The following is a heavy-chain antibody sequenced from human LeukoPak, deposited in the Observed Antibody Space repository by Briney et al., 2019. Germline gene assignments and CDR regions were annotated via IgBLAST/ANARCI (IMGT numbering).Heavy chain of an antibody. CDR1: GYSFSIYW. CDR2: IDPSDSYT. CDR3: ARMGPVGVTNVDY. J-gene: IGHJ4*02. D-gene: IGHD1-26*01. Sequence: GESLRISCKGSGYSFSIYWITWVRQMPGKGLEWMGTIDPSDSYTKYSPSFEGHVTISADKSISTAYLQWSSLKASDIAMYYCARMGPVGVTNVDYWGQGTLVTVPS. V-gene: IGHV5-10-1*01.